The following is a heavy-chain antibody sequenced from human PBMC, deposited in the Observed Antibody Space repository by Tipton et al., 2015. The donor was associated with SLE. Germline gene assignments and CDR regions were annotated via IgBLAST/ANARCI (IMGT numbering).Heavy chain of an antibody. CDR3: ARDQSSGWLNLDY. V-gene: IGHV4-61*08. Sequence: TLSLTCTVSGGSISSGDYYWSWIRQPPGKGLEWIGYIYYSGSTNYNPSLKSRVTISVDTSKKQFSLKLSSVTAADTAVYYCARDQSSGWLNLDYWGQGTLVTVSS. D-gene: IGHD6-19*01. CDR1: GGSISSGDYY. J-gene: IGHJ4*02. CDR2: IYYSGST.